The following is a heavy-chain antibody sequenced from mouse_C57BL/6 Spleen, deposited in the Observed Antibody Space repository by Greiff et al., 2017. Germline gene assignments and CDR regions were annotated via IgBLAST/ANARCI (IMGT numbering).Heavy chain of an antibody. Sequence: VNLVESGAELVRPGASVTLSCKASGYTFTDYEMHWVKQTPVHGLEWIGAIDPETGGTAYNQKFKGKAILTADKSSSTAYMELRSLTSEDSAVYYCTRREITRGFAYWGQGTLVTVSA. J-gene: IGHJ3*01. CDR1: GYTFTDYE. CDR2: IDPETGGT. D-gene: IGHD2-4*01. V-gene: IGHV1-15*01. CDR3: TRREITRGFAY.